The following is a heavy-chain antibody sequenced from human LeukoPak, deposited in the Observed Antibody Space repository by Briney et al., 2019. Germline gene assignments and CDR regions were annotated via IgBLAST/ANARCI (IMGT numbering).Heavy chain of an antibody. D-gene: IGHD6-13*01. CDR1: GGSFSGYY. V-gene: IGHV4-34*01. CDR2: INHSGST. CDR3: ARGGIAAAGKGYYFDY. J-gene: IGHJ4*02. Sequence: PETLSLTCAVYGGSFSGYYWSWIRQPPGKGLEWIGEINHSGSTNYNPSLKSRVTISVDTSKNQFSLKLSSVTAADTAVYYCARGGIAAAGKGYYFDYWGQGTLVTVSS.